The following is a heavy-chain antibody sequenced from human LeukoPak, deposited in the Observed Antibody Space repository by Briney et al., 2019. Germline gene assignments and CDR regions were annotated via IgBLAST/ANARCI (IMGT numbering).Heavy chain of an antibody. D-gene: IGHD2-2*01. J-gene: IGHJ3*02. V-gene: IGHV1-69*13. CDR2: IIPIFGTA. CDR3: ARVGYCSSTSCYLWMGAFDI. Sequence: ASVKVSCKASGGTFSSYAISWVRQAPGQGLEWMGGIIPIFGTANYAQKFQGRVTITADESTNTAYMELSSLRSEDTAVYYCARVGYCSSTSCYLWMGAFDIWGQGTMVTVSS. CDR1: GGTFSSYA.